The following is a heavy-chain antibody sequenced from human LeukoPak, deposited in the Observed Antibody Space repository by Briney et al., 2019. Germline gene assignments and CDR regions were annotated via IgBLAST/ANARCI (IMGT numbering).Heavy chain of an antibody. CDR2: ISGSGGST. CDR3: AKPSTSRNYYGSGSYYPD. V-gene: IGHV3-23*01. Sequence: PGGSLRLSCAASGFTFSSYAMSWVRQAPGKGLEWVSAISGSGGSTYYADSVKGRFTISRDNSKNTLYPQMNSLRAEDTAVYYCAKPSTSRNYYGSGSYYPDWGQGTLVTVSS. D-gene: IGHD3-10*01. J-gene: IGHJ4*02. CDR1: GFTFSSYA.